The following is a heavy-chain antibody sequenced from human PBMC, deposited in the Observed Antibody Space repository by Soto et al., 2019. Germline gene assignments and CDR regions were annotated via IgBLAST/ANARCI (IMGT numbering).Heavy chain of an antibody. CDR3: ARYFDWTSGFEI. Sequence: PSETLSLTCTVSGGSISGYYWSWIRQPPGKRLEWIGYIDYYGSTNYNPSLKSRVTISVDTSKKQFSLNLGSVTAADTAIYYCARYFDWTSGFEIWGQGTMVIVSS. V-gene: IGHV4-59*01. J-gene: IGHJ3*02. CDR1: GGSISGYY. CDR2: IDYYGST. D-gene: IGHD3-9*01.